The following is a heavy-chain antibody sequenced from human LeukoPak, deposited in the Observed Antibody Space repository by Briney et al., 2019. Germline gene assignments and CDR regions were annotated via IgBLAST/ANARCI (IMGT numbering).Heavy chain of an antibody. J-gene: IGHJ4*02. CDR1: GFTFSSYS. Sequence: GGSLRLSCAASGFTFSSYSMNWVRQAPGKGLEWVSAISGSGGSTYYADSVKGRFTISRDNSKNTLYLQMNSLRAEDTAVYYCAKGSFGIVVVIDDYWGQGTLVTVSS. CDR3: AKGSFGIVVVIDDY. D-gene: IGHD3-22*01. CDR2: ISGSGGST. V-gene: IGHV3-23*01.